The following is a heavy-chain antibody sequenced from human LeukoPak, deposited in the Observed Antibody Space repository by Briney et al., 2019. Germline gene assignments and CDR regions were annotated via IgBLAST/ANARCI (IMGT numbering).Heavy chain of an antibody. V-gene: IGHV3-74*01. CDR2: INNDGTTT. Sequence: GGSLRLSCAASGFTFSSYWMHWVRQAPGKGLVWVSRINNDGTTTVYADSVRGRFTISRDNAKNTLYLQMNSLRAEDTAVYYCASVYKYGMDVWGQGTTVIVSS. CDR3: ASVYKYGMDV. J-gene: IGHJ6*02. CDR1: GFTFSSYW.